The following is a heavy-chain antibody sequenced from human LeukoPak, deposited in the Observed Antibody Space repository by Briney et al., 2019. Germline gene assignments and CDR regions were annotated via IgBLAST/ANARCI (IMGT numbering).Heavy chain of an antibody. CDR2: INPNSGGT. Sequence: ASVKVSCKASGYTFTGYYMHWVRQAPGQGLEWMGWINPNSGGTNYAQKFQGRVTMTRDTSISTAYMELSRLRSDDTAVYYCARAHGYSSAHDYWGQGTLVTVSS. J-gene: IGHJ4*02. D-gene: IGHD5-18*01. CDR1: GYTFTGYY. CDR3: ARAHGYSSAHDY. V-gene: IGHV1-2*02.